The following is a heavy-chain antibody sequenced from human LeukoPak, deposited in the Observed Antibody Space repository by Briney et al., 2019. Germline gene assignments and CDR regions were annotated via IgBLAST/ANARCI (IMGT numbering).Heavy chain of an antibody. D-gene: IGHD2-2*01. CDR2: ISGSGGST. V-gene: IGHV3-23*01. CDR1: GFTFSSYA. CDR3: AKCRSEVPAAINY. Sequence: GGSLRLSCAASGFTFSSYAMSWVRQAPGKGLERVSAISGSGGSTYYADFVKGRFTISRDNSKNTLYLQMNSLRAEDTAVCYCAKCRSEVPAAINYWGQGTLVTVSS. J-gene: IGHJ4*02.